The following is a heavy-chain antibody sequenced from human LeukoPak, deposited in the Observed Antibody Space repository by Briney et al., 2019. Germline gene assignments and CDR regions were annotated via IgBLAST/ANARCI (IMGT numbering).Heavy chain of an antibody. CDR3: ARGRRGAADSN. V-gene: IGHV4-34*01. J-gene: IGHJ4*02. CDR1: GGSFSGSY. CDR2: INHNEST. D-gene: IGHD6-13*01. Sequence: SQTLSITRAVYGGSFSGSYWGWIRQAPWKGLELIGEINHNESTNYNPCLKSRVTTSVDTSKNQFSLKVITVTAADTAVYYCARGRRGAADSNWGQGTLVTVSS.